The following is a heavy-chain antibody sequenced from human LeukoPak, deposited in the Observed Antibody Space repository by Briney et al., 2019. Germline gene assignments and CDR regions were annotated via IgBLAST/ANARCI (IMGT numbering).Heavy chain of an antibody. CDR1: GGSISSSYW. D-gene: IGHD4-23*01. V-gene: IGHV4-4*02. CDR3: ARGINGGNSDGVY. J-gene: IGHJ4*02. Sequence: SETLSLTCVVSGGSISSSYWWGWVRQPPGKALEWIGEIYHSGGTNYNPSLKNRVTMSVDKPKNQFSLNLSSVTAADTAIYYCARGINGGNSDGVYWGQGTLVTVSS. CDR2: IYHSGGT.